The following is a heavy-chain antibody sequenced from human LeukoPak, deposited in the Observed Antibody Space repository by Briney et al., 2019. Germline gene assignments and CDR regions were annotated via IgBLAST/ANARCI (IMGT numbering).Heavy chain of an antibody. CDR2: ISGSGGST. V-gene: IGHV3-23*01. D-gene: IGHD3-9*01. CDR1: GFTFSSYA. CDR3: ATYLTGYYFFDY. Sequence: GGSLRLSCAASGFTFSSYAMSWVRQAPGKGLEWVSAISGSGGSTYYADSVKGRFTISRDNSKNTLYLQMNSLRAEDTAVYYCATYLTGYYFFDYWGQGTLVTVSS. J-gene: IGHJ4*02.